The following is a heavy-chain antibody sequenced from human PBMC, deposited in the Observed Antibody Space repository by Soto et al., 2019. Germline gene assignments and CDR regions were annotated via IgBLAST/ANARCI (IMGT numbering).Heavy chain of an antibody. CDR3: ASSLPGPMVRGVFAGLHYGMDV. V-gene: IGHV1-69*12. CDR2: IIPIFGTA. CDR1: GGTFSSYA. D-gene: IGHD3-10*01. Sequence: QVQLVQSGAEVKKPGSSVKVSCKASGGTFSSYAISWVRQAPGQGLEWMGGIIPIFGTANYAQKFQGRVTITADESTSTAYMELSSLRSEDTAVYYCASSLPGPMVRGVFAGLHYGMDVWGQGTTVTVSS. J-gene: IGHJ6*02.